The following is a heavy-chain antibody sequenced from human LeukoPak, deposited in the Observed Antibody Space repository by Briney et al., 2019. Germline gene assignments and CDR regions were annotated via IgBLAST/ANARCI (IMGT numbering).Heavy chain of an antibody. Sequence: ASVKVSCKASGYTFTGYYMHWVRQAPGQGLEWMGWINPNSGGTNYAQKFQGRVTMTRDTSTSTGYMEMSRLRSDDTAVYYCARDGVKSGSYYSEDAFDIWGQGTMVTVSS. CDR3: ARDGVKSGSYYSEDAFDI. CDR1: GYTFTGYY. D-gene: IGHD1-26*01. CDR2: INPNSGGT. J-gene: IGHJ3*02. V-gene: IGHV1-2*02.